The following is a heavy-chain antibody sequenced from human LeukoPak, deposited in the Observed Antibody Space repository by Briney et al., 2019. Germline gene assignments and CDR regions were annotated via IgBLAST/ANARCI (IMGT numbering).Heavy chain of an antibody. D-gene: IGHD3-22*01. V-gene: IGHV3-30*18. CDR1: GFTFSSYG. J-gene: IGHJ4*02. Sequence: GGSLRLSCAASGFTFSSYGMHWVRQAPGKGLEWVAVISYDGSNKYYADSVKGRFTISRDNSKNTLYLQMNSLRAEDTAVYYCAKTAWAYDSSSLPDYWGQGTLVTVSS. CDR2: ISYDGSNK. CDR3: AKTAWAYDSSSLPDY.